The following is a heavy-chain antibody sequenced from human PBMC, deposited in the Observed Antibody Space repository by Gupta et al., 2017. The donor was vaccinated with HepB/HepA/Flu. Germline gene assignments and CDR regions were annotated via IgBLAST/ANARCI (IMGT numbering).Heavy chain of an antibody. CDR3: AKDWVYNCKDVDYYSAMDV. Sequence: EVQLLESGGGLVQPGGSRRLSCAASGFPFSNYAMTWVRQVPGKGLGWVSSMKYTGRNIYYADSGKGRFTISRDNSKNTLYLQMNSLRAEDTAVYYCAKDWVYNCKDVDYYSAMDVWAQWTTVTVSS. CDR1: GFPFSNYA. J-gene: IGHJ6*02. D-gene: IGHD1-1*01. V-gene: IGHV3-23*01. CDR2: MKYTGRNI.